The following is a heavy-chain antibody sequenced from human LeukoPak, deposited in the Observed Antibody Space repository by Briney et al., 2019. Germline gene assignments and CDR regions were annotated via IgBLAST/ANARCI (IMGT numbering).Heavy chain of an antibody. CDR1: GFSLSSYG. D-gene: IGHD1-26*01. J-gene: IGHJ4*02. CDR2: SRRDGTYV. Sequence: PGGSLRLSCAASGFSLSSYGMYWVRQTPDKGLEWVAYSRRDGTYVNYADSVKGRFIISRDNSKNTLGLQMNSLRVEDTALYYCASGGPTRGTLASWGQGTLVPVSS. V-gene: IGHV3-30*02. CDR3: ASGGPTRGTLAS.